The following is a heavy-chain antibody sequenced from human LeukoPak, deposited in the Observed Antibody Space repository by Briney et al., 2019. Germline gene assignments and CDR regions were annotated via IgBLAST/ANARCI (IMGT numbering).Heavy chain of an antibody. Sequence: SQTLSLTCAISGDSVSSNSAVWNWIRQSPSRGLEWLGRTYYRSRWYNDYAVSVKSRVSVNPDTSKNQFSLQLNSVTPEDTAVYYCTRGGAAVGFDFWGQGTLVTVSS. D-gene: IGHD6-13*01. V-gene: IGHV6-1*01. CDR3: TRGGAAVGFDF. CDR2: TYYRSRWYN. J-gene: IGHJ4*02. CDR1: GDSVSSNSAV.